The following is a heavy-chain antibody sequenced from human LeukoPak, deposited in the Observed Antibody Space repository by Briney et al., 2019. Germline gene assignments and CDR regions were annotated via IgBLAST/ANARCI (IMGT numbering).Heavy chain of an antibody. J-gene: IGHJ6*03. CDR1: GFTFSSYS. V-gene: IGHV3-21*01. CDR2: ISSSSSYI. D-gene: IGHD3-16*01. CDR3: ARVAGGATVNKIYYYYMDV. Sequence: GGSLRLSCAASGFTFSSYSMNWVRQAPGKGLEWVSSISSSSSYIYYADSVKGRFTIFRDNARNSLYLQMNNLRAEDAAVYFCARVAGGATVNKIYYYYMDVWGKGTAVTVSS.